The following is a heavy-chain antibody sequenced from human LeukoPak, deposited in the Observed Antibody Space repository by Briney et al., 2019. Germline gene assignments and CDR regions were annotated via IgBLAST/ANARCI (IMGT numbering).Heavy chain of an antibody. D-gene: IGHD6-19*01. Sequence: SETLSLTCAVYGGSFSGYYWSWIRQPPGKGLEWIGEINHSGSTYYNLSLKSRVTISVDTSKNQFSLKLTSVTAADTAVYYCARVGRSVTGAGFDPWGQGTLVTVSS. CDR1: GGSFSGYY. CDR3: ARVGRSVTGAGFDP. CDR2: INHSGST. J-gene: IGHJ5*02. V-gene: IGHV4-34*01.